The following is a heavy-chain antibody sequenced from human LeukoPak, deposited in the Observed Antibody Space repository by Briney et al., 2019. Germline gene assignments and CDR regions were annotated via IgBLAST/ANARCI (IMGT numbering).Heavy chain of an antibody. J-gene: IGHJ4*02. Sequence: PGGSLRLSCAASGFAFSIYSMNWVRQAPGKGLGWVSSISTSSSYIYYADSVKGRFTTSRDNAKNSLFLQMNSLRVEDTAVYYCARDLGATVTYYYFDYWGQGTLVTVSS. CDR2: ISTSSSYI. D-gene: IGHD4-17*01. CDR3: ARDLGATVTYYYFDY. CDR1: GFAFSIYS. V-gene: IGHV3-21*01.